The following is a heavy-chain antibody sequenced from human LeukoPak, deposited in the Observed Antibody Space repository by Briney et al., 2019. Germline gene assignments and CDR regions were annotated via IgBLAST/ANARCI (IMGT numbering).Heavy chain of an antibody. V-gene: IGHV5-51*01. CDR1: GYSSTSYW. CDR3: ARQSSGWYGPPDY. Sequence: GESLKISGKGSGYSSTSYWIGWVRQMPGKGLEWMGIIYPGDSDTRYSPSFQGQVTISADKSISTAYLQWSSLKASDTAMYYCARQSSGWYGPPDYWGQGTLVTVSS. D-gene: IGHD6-19*01. CDR2: IYPGDSDT. J-gene: IGHJ4*02.